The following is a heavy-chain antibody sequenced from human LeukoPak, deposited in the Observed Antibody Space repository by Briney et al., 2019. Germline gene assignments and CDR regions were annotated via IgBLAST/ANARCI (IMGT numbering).Heavy chain of an antibody. D-gene: IGHD6-19*01. J-gene: IGHJ4*02. CDR2: IYHSGST. Sequence: SSETLSLTCTVSGGSISSYYWSWIRQPPGKGLEWIGYIYHSGSTNYNPSLKSRVTISVDTSKSQFSLNLSAVTAADTAVYYCARNQYTSGWYNFDYWGQGTLVTVSS. CDR1: GGSISSYY. CDR3: ARNQYTSGWYNFDY. V-gene: IGHV4-59*01.